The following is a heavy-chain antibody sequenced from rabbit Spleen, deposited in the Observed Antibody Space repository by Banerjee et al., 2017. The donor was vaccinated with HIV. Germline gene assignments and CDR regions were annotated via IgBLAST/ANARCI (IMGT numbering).Heavy chain of an antibody. CDR2: INAITGKP. CDR1: GFSFSSNYY. J-gene: IGHJ6*01. Sequence: QSLEESGGDLVKPGASLTLTCTASGFSFSSNYYMCWVRQAPGKGLEWIACINAITGKPVYANWAKGRFTCSKTSSTTVTLQMTSLTVADTATYFCARDTGSSFSSYGMDLWGQGTLVTVS. V-gene: IGHV1S40*01. D-gene: IGHD8-1*01. CDR3: ARDTGSSFSSYGMDL.